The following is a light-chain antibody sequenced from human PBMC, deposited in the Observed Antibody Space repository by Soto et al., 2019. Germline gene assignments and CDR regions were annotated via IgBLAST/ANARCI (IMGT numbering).Light chain of an antibody. V-gene: IGKV3-11*01. J-gene: IGKJ1*01. CDR2: DAS. Sequence: ETVLTQSPATLSLSPGERATLSCRASQSVRSNLAWYQHKPGQAPRLLIYDASNKATGIPGRFSGSGSGTDFTLTISNLEPEDFAVYYCQQRDNWPWTFGQGAKVEIK. CDR3: QQRDNWPWT. CDR1: QSVRSN.